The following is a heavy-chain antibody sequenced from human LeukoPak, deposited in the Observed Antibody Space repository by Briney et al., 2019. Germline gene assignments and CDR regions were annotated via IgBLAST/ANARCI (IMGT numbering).Heavy chain of an antibody. V-gene: IGHV4-30-4*08. CDR2: IYYSGST. D-gene: IGHD3-10*01. CDR1: GGSIGSGDYY. CDR3: ARRLLLYYGSGSTHWYFDL. Sequence: SETLSLTCTVSGGSIGSGDYYWSWIRQPPGKGLEWIGYIYYSGSTYYNPSLKSRVTISVDTSKNQFSLKLSSVTAADTAVYYCARRLLLYYGSGSTHWYFDLWGRGTLVTVSS. J-gene: IGHJ2*01.